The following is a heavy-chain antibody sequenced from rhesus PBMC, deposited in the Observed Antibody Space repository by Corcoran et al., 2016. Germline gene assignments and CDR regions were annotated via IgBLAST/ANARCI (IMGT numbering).Heavy chain of an antibody. CDR2: ITSGGDTT. CDR1: GCTFRSFA. J-gene: IGHJ4*01. D-gene: IGHD3-16*01. V-gene: IGHV3S5*01. Sequence: EVQLVETGGGLVQPGGSLKLSWAASGCTFRSFAMCRVRQAPGQGLEWVSAITSGGDTTYYADSVKGRFTISRDNSKNTLSLQMNSLRAEDTAVYYCGKVTYYSGSYVDYWGQGVLVTVSS. CDR3: GKVTYYSGSYVDY.